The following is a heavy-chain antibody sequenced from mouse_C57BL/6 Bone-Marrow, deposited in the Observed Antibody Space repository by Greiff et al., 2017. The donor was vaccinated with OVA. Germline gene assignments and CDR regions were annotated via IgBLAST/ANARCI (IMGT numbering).Heavy chain of an antibody. CDR3: ATIFYAMDY. Sequence: VQLQQSGAELVRPGASVKLSCTASGFNFKDDYMHWVKQRPEQGLEWIGRIDPENGDTEYASKFQGKATITADTSSNTAYLQLSSLTSEDTAVYDCATIFYAMDYWGQGTSVTVSS. CDR1: GFNFKDDY. J-gene: IGHJ4*01. V-gene: IGHV14-4*01. CDR2: IDPENGDT.